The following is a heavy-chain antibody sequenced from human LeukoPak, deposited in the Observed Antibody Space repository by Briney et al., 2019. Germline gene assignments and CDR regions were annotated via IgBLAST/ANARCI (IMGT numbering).Heavy chain of an antibody. J-gene: IGHJ4*02. Sequence: GGSLRLSCAASGFTFDDYAMHWVRQAPGKGLEWVSGISWNSGSIGYADSVKGRFTISRDNAKNSLYLQMNSLRAEDTALYYCAKEGLWFGELSGYWGQGTLVTVSS. V-gene: IGHV3-9*01. CDR3: AKEGLWFGELSGY. CDR1: GFTFDDYA. D-gene: IGHD3-10*01. CDR2: ISWNSGSI.